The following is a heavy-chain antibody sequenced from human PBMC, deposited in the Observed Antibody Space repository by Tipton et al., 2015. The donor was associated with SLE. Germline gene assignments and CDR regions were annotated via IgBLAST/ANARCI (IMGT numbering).Heavy chain of an antibody. CDR3: ARVMPGTDAFDI. CDR1: GGSFSGYY. J-gene: IGHJ3*02. V-gene: IGHV4-34*01. CDR2: INHSGST. Sequence: AGLVKPSETLSLTCAVYGGSFSGYYWSWIRQPPGKGLEWIGEINHSGSTNYNPSLKSRVTISVDTSKNQFSLKLSSVTAADTAVYYCARVMPGTDAFDIWGQGTMVTVSS. D-gene: IGHD2-2*01.